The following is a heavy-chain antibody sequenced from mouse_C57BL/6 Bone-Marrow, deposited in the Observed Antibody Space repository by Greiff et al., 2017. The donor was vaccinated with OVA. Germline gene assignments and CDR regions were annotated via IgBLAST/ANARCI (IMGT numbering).Heavy chain of an antibody. V-gene: IGHV5-16*01. CDR1: GFTFSDYY. Sequence: EVKLMESEGGLVQPGSSMKLSCTASGFTFSDYYMAWVRQVPEKGLEWVANINYDGSSTYYLDSLKSRFIISRDNAKNILYLQMSSLKSEDTATYYCARGNLYFDYWGQGTTLTVSS. CDR2: INYDGSST. CDR3: ARGNLYFDY. J-gene: IGHJ2*01.